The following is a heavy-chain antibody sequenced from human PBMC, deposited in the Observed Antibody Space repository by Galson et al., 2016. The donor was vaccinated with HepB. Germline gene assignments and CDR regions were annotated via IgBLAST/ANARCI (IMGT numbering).Heavy chain of an antibody. J-gene: IGHJ4*02. D-gene: IGHD3-22*01. CDR1: GVTFSSCV. V-gene: IGHV3-23*01. CDR2: ISGSGGST. Sequence: SLRLSCAASGVTFSSCVMSWVRQAPGRGPEWVSAISGSGGSTYYSDSVKGRFAISRDNSKNTLYLQMNSLRADDTAVYCCVKDQHDSSGYYLGVDYWGQGTLVTVSS. CDR3: VKDQHDSSGYYLGVDY.